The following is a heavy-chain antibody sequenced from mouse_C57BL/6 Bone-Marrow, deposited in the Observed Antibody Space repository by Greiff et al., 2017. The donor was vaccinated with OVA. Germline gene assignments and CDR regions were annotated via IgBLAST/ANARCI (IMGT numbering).Heavy chain of an antibody. D-gene: IGHD1-1*01. Sequence: VQLQQPGAELVKPGASVKMSCKASGYTFTSYWITWVKQRPGQGLEWIGDIYPGSGSTNYNEKFKSKATLTVDTSSSTAYMQLSSLTSEDSAVYYCARPDYYCSRYDYMDDWGQGTSVTVSA. CDR2: IYPGSGST. J-gene: IGHJ4*01. CDR3: ARPDYYCSRYDYMDD. CDR1: GYTFTSYW. V-gene: IGHV1-55*01.